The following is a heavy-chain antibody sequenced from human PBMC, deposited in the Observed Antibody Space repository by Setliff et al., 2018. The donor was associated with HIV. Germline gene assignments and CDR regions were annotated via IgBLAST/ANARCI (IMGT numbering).Heavy chain of an antibody. V-gene: IGHV1-69*13. CDR2: IIPIFATT. Sequence: VASVKVSCKASGGTFKTYAISWVRQAPGQGLEWMGGIIPIFATTDYAQKFQGRVTIIADESTSTAYMELSSLRAEDTAVYYCARDLHTFMVNSYHYYMDVWGKGTTVTVSS. J-gene: IGHJ6*03. CDR3: ARDLHTFMVNSYHYYMDV. CDR1: GGTFKTYA. D-gene: IGHD5-18*01.